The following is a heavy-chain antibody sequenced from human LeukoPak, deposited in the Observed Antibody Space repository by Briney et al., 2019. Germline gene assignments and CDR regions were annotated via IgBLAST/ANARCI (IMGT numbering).Heavy chain of an antibody. CDR3: ARSSMIVTSFDY. V-gene: IGHV4-59*12. J-gene: IGHJ4*02. CDR2: IYYSGST. D-gene: IGHD3-22*01. CDR1: GASISNYY. Sequence: PSETLSLTCTVSGASISNYYWTWIRQPPGKGLEWIGYIYYSGSTNYNPSLKSRVTISVDKSKNQFSLKLSSVTAADTAVYYCARSSMIVTSFDYWGQGTLVTVSS.